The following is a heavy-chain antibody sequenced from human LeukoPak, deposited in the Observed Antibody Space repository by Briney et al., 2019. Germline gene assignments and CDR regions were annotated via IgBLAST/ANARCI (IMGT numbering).Heavy chain of an antibody. CDR3: ASTATCSF. Sequence: GGSLRLSSAASGFTFTNYWMTWVRQAPGKGLEWVANIKQGGSEKNYVDSVKGRFTISRDNAQNSLYLQMNSLRAEDTAVYYCASTATCSFWGQGTMVTVSS. CDR2: IKQGGSEK. J-gene: IGHJ3*01. V-gene: IGHV3-7*01. CDR1: GFTFTNYW. D-gene: IGHD2-2*01.